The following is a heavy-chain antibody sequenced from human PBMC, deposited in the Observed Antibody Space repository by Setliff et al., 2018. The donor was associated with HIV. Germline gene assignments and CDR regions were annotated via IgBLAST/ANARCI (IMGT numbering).Heavy chain of an antibody. Sequence: GGSLRLSCAASDFTVTNAWMNWVRQAPGKGLEWVSSISGSGRTTDYADSVKGRFTSSRDNSKNTLYLQMNSLRAEDTAVYYCAKVVRGAISTIIDYWGQGTLVTVSS. J-gene: IGHJ4*02. CDR2: ISGSGRTT. V-gene: IGHV3-23*01. CDR3: AKVVRGAISTIIDY. D-gene: IGHD3-10*01. CDR1: DFTVTNAW.